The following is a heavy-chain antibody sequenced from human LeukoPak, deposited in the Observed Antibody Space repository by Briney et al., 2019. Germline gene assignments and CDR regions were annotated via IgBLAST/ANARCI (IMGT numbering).Heavy chain of an antibody. CDR3: AKDWVFVVNHYDY. CDR1: GFTFSSYA. D-gene: IGHD1-14*01. J-gene: IGHJ4*02. Sequence: GGSLRLSCAASGFTFSSYAMSWVRQAPGKGLEWVSVISGSGGSTYYTDSVKGRFTISRDNSKNTLYLQMNSLRAEDTAVYYCAKDWVFVVNHYDYWGQGTLVTVSS. V-gene: IGHV3-23*01. CDR2: ISGSGGST.